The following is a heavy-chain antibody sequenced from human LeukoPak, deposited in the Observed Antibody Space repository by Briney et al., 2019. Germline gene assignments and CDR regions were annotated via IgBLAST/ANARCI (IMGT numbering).Heavy chain of an antibody. J-gene: IGHJ5*02. CDR3: ARLYGTYPGWFDP. CDR1: GFTFSSYG. CDR2: IWYDGSNK. V-gene: IGHV3-33*01. Sequence: GRSPRLSCAASGFTFSSYGMHWVRQAPGKGLEWVAVIWYDGSNKYYADSVKGRFTISRDNSKNTLYLQMNSLRAEDTAVYYCARLYGTYPGWFDPWGQGTLVTVSS. D-gene: IGHD4-17*01.